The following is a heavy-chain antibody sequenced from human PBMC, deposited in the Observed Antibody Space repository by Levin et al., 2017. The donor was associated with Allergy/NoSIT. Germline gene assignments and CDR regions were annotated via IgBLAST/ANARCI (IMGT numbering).Heavy chain of an antibody. Sequence: PSETLSLTCTVSGGSISSYYWSWIRQPPGKGLEWIGYIYYSGSTNYNPSLKSRVTISVDTSKNQFSLKLSSVTAADTAVYYCARVGEGSGSYYFDYWGQGTLVTVSS. CDR3: ARVGEGSGSYYFDY. J-gene: IGHJ4*02. CDR1: GGSISSYY. CDR2: IYYSGST. V-gene: IGHV4-59*01. D-gene: IGHD3-10*01.